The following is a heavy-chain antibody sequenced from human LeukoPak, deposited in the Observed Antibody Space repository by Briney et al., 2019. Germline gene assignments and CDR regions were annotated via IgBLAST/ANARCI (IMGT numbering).Heavy chain of an antibody. CDR2: ISASGGTT. Sequence: PGGSLRLSCAASGFTFNSYAMSWVRQGPGKGLQWVSAISASGGTTYYADSVKGRFTISRDNSENTVYLQMNSLRAEDTAVYYCAKDLDIVATITGNWGQGTLVTVSS. V-gene: IGHV3-23*01. CDR1: GFTFNSYA. J-gene: IGHJ4*02. D-gene: IGHD5-12*01. CDR3: AKDLDIVATITGN.